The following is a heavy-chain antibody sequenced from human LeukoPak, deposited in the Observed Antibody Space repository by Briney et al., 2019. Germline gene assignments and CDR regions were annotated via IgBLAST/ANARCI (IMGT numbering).Heavy chain of an antibody. Sequence: GESLKISCKGSGYSFTSYWIGWVRQMPGKGLEWMGIIYPGDSDTRYSPSFQGQVAISADKSISTAYLQWSSLKASDTAMYYCARSVYSSGWYFDYWGQGTLVTVSS. CDR2: IYPGDSDT. V-gene: IGHV5-51*01. D-gene: IGHD6-19*01. CDR3: ARSVYSSGWYFDY. J-gene: IGHJ4*02. CDR1: GYSFTSYW.